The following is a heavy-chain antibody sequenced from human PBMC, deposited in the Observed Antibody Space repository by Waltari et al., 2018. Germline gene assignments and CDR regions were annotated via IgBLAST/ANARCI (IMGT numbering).Heavy chain of an antibody. CDR2: IMPRTGIT. V-gene: IGHV1-69*02. CDR1: GGPFSGVA. J-gene: IGHJ3*01. D-gene: IGHD5-12*01. Sequence: QVQLVQSGAEVKQRGSSVKVSCKSSGGPFSGVALHWLRQAPGQGLEWMGKIMPRTGITDYEQKFQGRLRITADRSTTTGYMELRSLGSEDTAIYYCARRVSTKGAFEVWGRGTLVTVSP. CDR3: ARRVSTKGAFEV.